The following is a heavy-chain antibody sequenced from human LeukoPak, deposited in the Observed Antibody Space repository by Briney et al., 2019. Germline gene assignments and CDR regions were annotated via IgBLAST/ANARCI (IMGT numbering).Heavy chain of an antibody. D-gene: IGHD1-26*01. Sequence: SETLSLTCTVSGGSISSYYWSWIRQPPGKGPEWIGYIYYSGSTNYNPSLKSRVTISVDTSKNQFSLKLSSVTAADTAVYYCARGYAGATTFDYWGQGTLVTVSS. J-gene: IGHJ4*02. CDR1: GGSISSYY. CDR3: ARGYAGATTFDY. CDR2: IYYSGST. V-gene: IGHV4-59*01.